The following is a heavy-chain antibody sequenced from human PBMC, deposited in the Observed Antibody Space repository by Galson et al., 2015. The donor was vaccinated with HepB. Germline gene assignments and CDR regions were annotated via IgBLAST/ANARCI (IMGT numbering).Heavy chain of an antibody. CDR2: IYSNSRT. J-gene: IGHJ4*02. Sequence: SLRLSCAASGFTVSNNYMTWVRQVPGKGLEWVSIIYSNSRTYYTDSVKGRFTISRDNSKNTLYLQMNSLRAEDTAVYYCARVRQGKIVVDCWGQGTLVTVSS. V-gene: IGHV3-53*01. CDR3: ARVRQGKIVVDC. CDR1: GFTVSNNY. D-gene: IGHD1-26*01.